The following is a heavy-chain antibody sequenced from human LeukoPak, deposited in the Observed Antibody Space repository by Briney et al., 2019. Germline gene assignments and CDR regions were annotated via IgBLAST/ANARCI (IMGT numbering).Heavy chain of an antibody. D-gene: IGHD3-3*01. CDR1: DFTFSTYV. CDR3: ARRTWEWGFFDY. J-gene: IGHJ4*02. Sequence: GVSLRLSCAASDFTFSTYVMTWVRPAPGKGLEWVSTMNGNGEKTFYAGSVKGRFTISRDNSKSTLYLQMNSLRAEDTAVYFCARRTWEWGFFDYWGQGTLVTVSA. V-gene: IGHV3-23*01. CDR2: MNGNGEKT.